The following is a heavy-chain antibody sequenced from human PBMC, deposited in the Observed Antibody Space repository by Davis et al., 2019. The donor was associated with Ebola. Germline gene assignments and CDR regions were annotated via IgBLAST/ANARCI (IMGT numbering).Heavy chain of an antibody. D-gene: IGHD3-16*02. J-gene: IGHJ3*02. CDR1: GFTLSGFG. V-gene: IGHV3-7*03. CDR2: IKQDGSKK. Sequence: GESLKISCAASGFTLSGFGMNWVRQGPGKGLEWVANIKQDGSKKNYVDSVKDRFTISRDNAKNSLFLQMNSLRAEDTAVYYCATEVSGNSFDIWGQGTLVTVSS. CDR3: ATEVSGNSFDI.